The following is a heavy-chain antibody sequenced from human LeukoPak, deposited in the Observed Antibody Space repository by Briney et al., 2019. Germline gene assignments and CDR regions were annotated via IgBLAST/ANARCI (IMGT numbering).Heavy chain of an antibody. CDR1: GYTFTGYY. CDR2: INPNSGGT. J-gene: IGHJ4*02. D-gene: IGHD6-19*01. CDR3: VRGIAVAGIGLTTVYHFDY. Sequence: ASVKVSCKASGYTFTGYYMHWVRQAPGQGLEWMGWINPNSGGTNYAQKFQGRVTMTRDTSISTAYMELSRLRSDDTAVYYCVRGIAVAGIGLTTVYHFDYWGQGTLVTVSS. V-gene: IGHV1-2*02.